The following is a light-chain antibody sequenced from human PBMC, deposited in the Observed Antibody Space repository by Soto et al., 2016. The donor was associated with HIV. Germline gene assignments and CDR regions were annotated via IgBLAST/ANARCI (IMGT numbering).Light chain of an antibody. CDR2: VAS. Sequence: DIQMTQSPSSLSASVGDRVTITCRASQGIRSDLGWFQQKPGKAPKRLIYVASRLQGGVPSRFSGSGSGTEFTLTISSLQPEDFATYYCLQHNSYPLTFGQGTKVDIK. CDR1: QGIRSD. V-gene: IGKV1-17*01. J-gene: IGKJ1*01. CDR3: LQHNSYPLT.